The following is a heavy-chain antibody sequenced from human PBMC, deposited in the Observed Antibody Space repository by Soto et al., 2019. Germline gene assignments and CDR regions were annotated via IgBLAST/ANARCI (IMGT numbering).Heavy chain of an antibody. CDR1: GLTFSTYW. Sequence: PGGSLRLSCAASGLTFSTYWMSWVRQAPGKGLEWVANIKQDGSEKHYVDSVRGRFTISRDNAKDSLYLQMNSLRAEDTAVYYCARRGWYYGCWGQGTLVNVSS. J-gene: IGHJ4*02. CDR2: IKQDGSEK. D-gene: IGHD1-26*01. V-gene: IGHV3-7*01. CDR3: ARRGWYYGC.